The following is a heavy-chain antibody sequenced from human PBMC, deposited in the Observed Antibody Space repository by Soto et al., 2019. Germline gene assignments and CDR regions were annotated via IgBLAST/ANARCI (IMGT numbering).Heavy chain of an antibody. V-gene: IGHV3-33*01. CDR3: ASERGSSYFDY. D-gene: IGHD1-26*01. J-gene: IGHJ4*02. CDR1: GFPLSDYG. CDR2: IWYDESKK. Sequence: QVQLVESGGGVVQPGRSLRLSCAVSGFPLSDYGMHWVRQAPGKGLEWVAVIWYDESKKYYADSVKGRFTISRDNYKNTLYLQMNSLRAEDTAVYYCASERGSSYFDYWGQGTLVTVSS.